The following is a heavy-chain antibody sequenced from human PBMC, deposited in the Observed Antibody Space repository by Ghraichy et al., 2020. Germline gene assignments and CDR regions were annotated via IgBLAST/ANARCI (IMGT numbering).Heavy chain of an antibody. Sequence: GGSLRSEEHTSELHSRDSSSYAVRCSKKKRLEWVSSISSSSSYIYYADSVKGRFTISRDKAKHSLYLQMNSMRAEDTAVYYCARDRGYYYDSSGYYRDAFDIWGQET. D-gene: IGHD3-22*01. V-gene: IGHV3-21*01. CDR1: ELHSRDSS. CDR2: ISSSSSYI. J-gene: IGHJ3*02. CDR3: ARDRGYYYDSSGYYRDAFDI.